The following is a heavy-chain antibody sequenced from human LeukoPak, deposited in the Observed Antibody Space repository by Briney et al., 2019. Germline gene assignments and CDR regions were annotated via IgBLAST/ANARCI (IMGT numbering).Heavy chain of an antibody. Sequence: PGGSLRLSCAASGFTFNSYWMHWVRQAPGKGLVWVSRINSDGSSTSYADSVKGRFTISRDNAKKTLYLQMNSLRAEDTAVYYCARGTTRVSPAYWGQGTLVTVSS. CDR3: ARGTTRVSPAY. J-gene: IGHJ4*02. CDR2: INSDGSST. V-gene: IGHV3-74*01. CDR1: GFTFNSYW. D-gene: IGHD4-11*01.